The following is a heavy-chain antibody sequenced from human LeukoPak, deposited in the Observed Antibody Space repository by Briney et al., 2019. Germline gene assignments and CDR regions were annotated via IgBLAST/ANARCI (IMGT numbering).Heavy chain of an antibody. CDR3: AKEVGYNYAPLDY. CDR1: GFTFSAYG. CDR2: ISKTGGTK. J-gene: IGHJ4*02. Sequence: GGSLRLSCAASGFTFSAYGMPWVRQAPGKGLEWLAVISKTGGTKYCADSVKGRFTVSGDNAGNTLYLQMNSLRPEDTAVYYCAKEVGYNYAPLDYWGLGTLVTVSS. V-gene: IGHV3-30*18. D-gene: IGHD5-18*01.